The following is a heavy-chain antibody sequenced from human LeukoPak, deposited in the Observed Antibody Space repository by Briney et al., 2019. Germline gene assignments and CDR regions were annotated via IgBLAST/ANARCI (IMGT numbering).Heavy chain of an antibody. J-gene: IGHJ4*02. CDR2: INPNSGVT. D-gene: IGHD4-17*01. CDR1: GYTFTGYY. Sequence: ASVKVSCKASGYTFTGYYMHWVRQAPGQGLEWMGRINPNSGVTNYAQKFQGRVTMTRDTSISTAYMELSRLRSDDTAVYYCARDYGDYGDYFDYWGQGTLVTVSS. V-gene: IGHV1-2*06. CDR3: ARDYGDYGDYFDY.